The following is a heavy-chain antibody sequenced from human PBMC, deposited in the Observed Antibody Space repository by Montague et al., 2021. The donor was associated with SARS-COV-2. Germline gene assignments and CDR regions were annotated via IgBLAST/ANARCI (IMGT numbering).Heavy chain of an antibody. V-gene: IGHV4-34*01. CDR2: INHGGNT. CDR3: ARLRDGVVPSPILGIGPYFTYYYMDD. Sequence: SETLSLTCAVHGGSFSGYYWNWIRQPPGRGLEWIGGINHGGNTNYNPSLKNRLTISVDTSKNQFSLKLTSVAATDTAVYYCARLRDGVVPSPILGIGPYFTYYYMDDWGKGTTVTVSS. CDR1: GGSFSGYY. J-gene: IGHJ6*03. D-gene: IGHD2-15*01.